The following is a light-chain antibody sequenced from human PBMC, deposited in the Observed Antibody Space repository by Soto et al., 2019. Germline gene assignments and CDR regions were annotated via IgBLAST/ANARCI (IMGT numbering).Light chain of an antibody. CDR1: SSDVGSYEF. V-gene: IGLV2-23*01. CDR3: CSYAGGETYV. CDR2: EGS. J-gene: IGLJ1*01. Sequence: ALTQPDSVSGSLGQSITISCAGTSSDVGSYEFVSWYQQVPGKAPKLVIYEGSKWPSGVSNRFSGSKSGNTASLTISGLQADDEGDYYCCSYAGGETYVFGTGTKFTVL.